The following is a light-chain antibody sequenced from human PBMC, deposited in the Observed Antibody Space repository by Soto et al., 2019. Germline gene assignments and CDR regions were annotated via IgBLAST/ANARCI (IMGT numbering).Light chain of an antibody. CDR1: QSISSW. Sequence: IQMTQSPSTLPASLGDRVTITCRASQSISSWLAWYQQKPGKAPKLLIYKASSLASGVPSRFSGSGSGTEFTLTISSLQPEDFAAYYCQQYNSCSRTFGQGTKVDIK. CDR2: KAS. V-gene: IGKV1-5*03. J-gene: IGKJ1*01. CDR3: QQYNSCSRT.